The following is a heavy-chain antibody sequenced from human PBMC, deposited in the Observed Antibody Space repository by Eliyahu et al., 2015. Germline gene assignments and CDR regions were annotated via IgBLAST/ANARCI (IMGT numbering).Heavy chain of an antibody. CDR2: ISASGAGT. CDR3: ARSQWLLPHFDF. D-gene: IGHD3-22*01. V-gene: IGHV3-23*01. Sequence: AQPLKSGRGLVQPGGSLXLACEGSGFAXSXXAMXXVRQAPGRXLEWVASISASGAGTFYAGPVKGRFSIFRDNSRETLALQMNSLREDDTAIYFCARSQWLLPHFDFWVQGTLVTVAT. J-gene: IGHJ4*02. CDR1: GFAXSXXA.